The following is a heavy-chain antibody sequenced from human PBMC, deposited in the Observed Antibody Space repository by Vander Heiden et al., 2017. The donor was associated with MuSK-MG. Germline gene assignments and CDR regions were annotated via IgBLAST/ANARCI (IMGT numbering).Heavy chain of an antibody. CDR1: GFTFSSYG. Sequence: QVQLVESGGGVVQPGRSVRLACAASGFTFSSYGMHWVRQAPGKGLEWVAVISYDGSNKYYADSVKGRFTISRDNSKNTLYLQMNSLRAEDTAVYYCASQRGYSYGPLTGWGQGTLVTVSS. J-gene: IGHJ4*02. CDR3: ASQRGYSYGPLTG. V-gene: IGHV3-30*03. CDR2: ISYDGSNK. D-gene: IGHD5-18*01.